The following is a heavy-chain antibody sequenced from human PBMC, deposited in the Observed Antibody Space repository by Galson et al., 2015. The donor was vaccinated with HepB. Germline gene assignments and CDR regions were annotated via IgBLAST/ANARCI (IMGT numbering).Heavy chain of an antibody. CDR1: GYTFTSYA. J-gene: IGHJ4*02. D-gene: IGHD3-22*01. CDR3: ATDLNYYDSSGYYYPRPLGFDY. CDR2: INAGNGNT. V-gene: IGHV1-3*01. Sequence: SVKVSCKASGYTFTSYAMHWVRQAPGQRLEWMGWINAGNGNTKYSQKFQGRVTMTEDTSTDTAYMELSSLRSEDTAVYYCATDLNYYDSSGYYYPRPLGFDYWGQGTLVTVSS.